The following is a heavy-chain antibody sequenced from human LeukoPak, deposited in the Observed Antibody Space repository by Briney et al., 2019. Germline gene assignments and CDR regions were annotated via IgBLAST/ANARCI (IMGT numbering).Heavy chain of an antibody. CDR2: INPNSGGT. CDR1: GYXFTDYY. J-gene: IGHJ4*02. V-gene: IGHV1-2*02. Sequence: ASVKVSCKASGYXFTDYYIHWVRQAPGQGREWMGWINPNSGGTNYAQNFQGRVTMTRDTSISTAYMEVSRLRSDDTAVYYCAREMGSYSSGWYPDYWGQGTLVTVSS. CDR3: AREMGSYSSGWYPDY. D-gene: IGHD6-19*01.